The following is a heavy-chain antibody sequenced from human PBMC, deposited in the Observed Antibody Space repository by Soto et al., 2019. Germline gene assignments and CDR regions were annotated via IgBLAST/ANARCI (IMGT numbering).Heavy chain of an antibody. V-gene: IGHV4-34*01. CDR3: ARGRGTSRYYHHYGIDV. D-gene: IGHD2-2*01. Sequence: PSETLSLTCAVYGGSFSGYYWSWIRQPPGKGLEWIGEINHSGSTNYNPSLKSRVTISVDTSKNQFSLKLSSVTAADTAVYYCARGRGTSRYYHHYGIDVWGQGNNVTVSS. CDR2: INHSGST. J-gene: IGHJ6*02. CDR1: GGSFSGYY.